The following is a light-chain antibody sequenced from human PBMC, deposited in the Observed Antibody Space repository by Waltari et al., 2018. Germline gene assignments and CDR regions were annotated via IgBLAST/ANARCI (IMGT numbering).Light chain of an antibody. CDR2: EVT. J-gene: IGLJ2*01. V-gene: IGLV2-14*01. CDR1: SEDIGGYDH. Sequence: QSALTQPASVSGTPGQSITISCTGTSEDIGGYDHVSWYQQYPGKAPILILYEVTNPASDVSYRFSVSKSGNMASLAISGLQADDEADYSCSSYTTSSRVFGGGTKVTVL. CDR3: SSYTTSSRV.